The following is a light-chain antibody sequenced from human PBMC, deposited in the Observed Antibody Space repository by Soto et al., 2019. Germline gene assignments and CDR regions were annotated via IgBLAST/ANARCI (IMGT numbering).Light chain of an antibody. CDR2: DVS. CDR1: SSDVGSYNS. CDR3: SSFTSSSYYV. V-gene: IGLV2-14*03. Sequence: QSALAQPASVSGSPGQSIAISCTGTSSDVGSYNSVSWYQQYPGKAPTLMIHDVSDRPSGVSNRFSGSKSGNTASLTISVLQAEDEADYYCSSFTSSSYYVLGSGTKLTV. J-gene: IGLJ1*01.